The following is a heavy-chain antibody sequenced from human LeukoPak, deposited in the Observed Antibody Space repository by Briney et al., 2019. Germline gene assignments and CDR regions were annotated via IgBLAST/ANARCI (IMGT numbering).Heavy chain of an antibody. CDR1: GFTFSDTW. J-gene: IGHJ3*01. D-gene: IGHD3-16*01. Sequence: PGGSLRLSCAGSGFTFSDTWMTWVRQAPGQGLEWVGRIKSKRAGGTIDYATPVKGRFTISRDDSQSTLYLQMNSLQTEDTAVYYCATEWYYCLHAWGQGTMVTVSS. CDR2: IKSKRAGGTI. V-gene: IGHV3-15*01. CDR3: ATEWYYCLHA.